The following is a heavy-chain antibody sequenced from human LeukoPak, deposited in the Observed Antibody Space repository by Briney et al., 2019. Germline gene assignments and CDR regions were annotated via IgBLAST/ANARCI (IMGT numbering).Heavy chain of an antibody. J-gene: IGHJ3*02. CDR3: AKESKRIAARPGAFDI. Sequence: GGSLRLSCAASGFTFSSYGMHWVRQAPGKGLEWVAFIRYDGSNKYYADSVKGRSTISRDNSKNTLYLQMNSLRAEDTAVYYCAKESKRIAARPGAFDIWGQGTMVTVSS. CDR1: GFTFSSYG. D-gene: IGHD6-6*01. V-gene: IGHV3-30*02. CDR2: IRYDGSNK.